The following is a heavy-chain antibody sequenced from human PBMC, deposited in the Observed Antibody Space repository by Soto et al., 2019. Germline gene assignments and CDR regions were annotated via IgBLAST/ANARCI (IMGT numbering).Heavy chain of an antibody. CDR2: ISGSSTYI. Sequence: VQLVESGGALVRPGSSLRLSCAASGFIFSSYNMNWVRQAPGKGLEWVSSISGSSTYISYADSVKGRFTISRDNAKDSLFVQMNSLRAEDTAVYYCARDRDIVTAIVSRVLYAFDIWGEGTTVTVSS. CDR1: GFIFSSYN. CDR3: ARDRDIVTAIVSRVLYAFDI. D-gene: IGHD2-21*02. V-gene: IGHV3-21*01. J-gene: IGHJ3*02.